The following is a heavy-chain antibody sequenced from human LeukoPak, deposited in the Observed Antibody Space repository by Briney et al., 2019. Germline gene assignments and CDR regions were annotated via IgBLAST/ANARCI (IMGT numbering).Heavy chain of an antibody. D-gene: IGHD6-19*01. J-gene: IGHJ4*02. V-gene: IGHV1-46*01. CDR2: INPSGGST. CDR1: GYTFTIYY. CDR3: ARSYSSGCDY. Sequence: ASVKVSCKASGYTFTIYYMHWVRQAPGQGPEWMGIINPSGGSTSFAQKFQGRVTMTRDTSTSTVYMELSSLRSEDTAVYYCARSYSSGCDYWGQGTLVTVSS.